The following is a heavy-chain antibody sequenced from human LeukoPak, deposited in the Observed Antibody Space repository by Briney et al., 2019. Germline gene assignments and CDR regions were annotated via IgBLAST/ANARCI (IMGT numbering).Heavy chain of an antibody. CDR3: ARNFTSTARKWSFQGWFDP. CDR2: IFYSGST. D-gene: IGHD3-22*01. V-gene: IGHV4-39*07. Sequence: PSETLSLTCTVSGGSISSSSSYWGWIRQPPGKGLERIGSIFYSGSTYYNPSLKSRVTISVDTSKNQFSLKLTSVTAADTAVYFCARNFTSTARKWSFQGWFDPWGQGTLVTVSS. CDR1: GGSISSSSSY. J-gene: IGHJ5*02.